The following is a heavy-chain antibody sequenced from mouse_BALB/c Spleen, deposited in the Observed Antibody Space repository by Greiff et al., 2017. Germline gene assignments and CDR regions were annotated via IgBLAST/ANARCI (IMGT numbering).Heavy chain of an antibody. Sequence: QVQLLQSGADLVKPGASVKMSCKASGYTFTTYPIEWMNQNHGKSLEWIGNFHHYNDDTKYNEKFKGKAKLTVDKSSSTIYLELSRLTSDDSAVYNCAREGYGYGDTPPFAYWGQGTLVTVSA. V-gene: IGHV1-47*01. D-gene: IGHD2-2*01. CDR3: AREGYGYGDTPPFAY. CDR1: GYTFTTYP. CDR2: FHHYNDDT. J-gene: IGHJ3*01.